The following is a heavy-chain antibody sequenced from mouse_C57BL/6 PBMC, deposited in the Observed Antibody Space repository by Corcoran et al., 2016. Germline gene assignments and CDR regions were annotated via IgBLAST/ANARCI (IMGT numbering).Heavy chain of an antibody. CDR1: GYSITSGYY. CDR3: ARVGDYPFDY. CDR2: ISYDGSN. D-gene: IGHD2-4*01. V-gene: IGHV3-6*01. J-gene: IGHJ2*01. Sequence: DVQLQESGPGLVKPSQSLSLTCSVTGYSITSGYYWNWIRQFPGNKLEWMGYISYDGSNNYNPSLKNRISITRDTSKNQFFLKLNSVTTEDTATYYWARVGDYPFDYWGQGTTLTVSS.